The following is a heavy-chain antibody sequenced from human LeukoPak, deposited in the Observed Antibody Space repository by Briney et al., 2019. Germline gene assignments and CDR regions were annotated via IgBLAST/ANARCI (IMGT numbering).Heavy chain of an antibody. J-gene: IGHJ4*02. D-gene: IGHD3-10*01. CDR2: ISGTGGST. V-gene: IGHV3-23*01. CDR1: GFTLSSYA. Sequence: PGGSLRLSCAASGFTLSSYAMSWVRQAPGKGLEWVSGISGTGGSTYYADSVKGRFTISRDNSKNTLYLQMNSLRAEDTAVYYCAKASGIYFGSGSYYDSWGQGTLVTVSS. CDR3: AKASGIYFGSGSYYDS.